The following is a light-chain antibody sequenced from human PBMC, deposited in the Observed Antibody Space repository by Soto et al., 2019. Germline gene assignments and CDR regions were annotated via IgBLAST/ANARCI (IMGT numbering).Light chain of an antibody. V-gene: IGKV3-15*01. CDR1: QSIRTN. J-gene: IGKJ5*01. CDR2: GAS. Sequence: EIVMTQSPATLSVSPGERAILSFSASQSIRTNVAWYQQRPGQAPRLLIYGASTRATDLPATFSVSGSGTEFTLTISSLQSEDFAIYSCQQYNHWTSITFGQGTRLEF. CDR3: QQYNHWTSIT.